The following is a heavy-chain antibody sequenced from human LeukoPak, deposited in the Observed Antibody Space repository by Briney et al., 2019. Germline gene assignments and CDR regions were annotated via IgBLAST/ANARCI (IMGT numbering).Heavy chain of an antibody. Sequence: GGSLRLSCAVSGFTLTNHAVSWVRQAPGKGLEWVSIVVGTGGTYYADSVRGRFILSRDNSKNTVYLQMSSLRAEDTAMYYCARDVIGGGYYYYFGMDVWGQGTTVTVSS. CDR1: GFTLTNHA. J-gene: IGHJ6*02. CDR3: ARDVIGGGYYYYFGMDV. V-gene: IGHV3-23*01. CDR2: VVGTGGT. D-gene: IGHD2-21*01.